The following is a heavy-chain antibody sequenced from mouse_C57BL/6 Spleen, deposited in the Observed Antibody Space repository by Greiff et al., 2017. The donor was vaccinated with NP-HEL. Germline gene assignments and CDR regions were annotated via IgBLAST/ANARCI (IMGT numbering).Heavy chain of an antibody. CDR1: GFSLTSYG. D-gene: IGHD1-1*01. J-gene: IGHJ4*01. Sequence: QVQLQESGPGLVQPSQSLSITCTVSGFSLTSYGVHWVRQSPGKGLEWLGVIWSGGSTDYNAAFISRLSISKDNSKSQVFFKMNSLQADDTAIYDCARKDHYGSSYGYAMDYWGQGTSVTVSA. CDR3: ARKDHYGSSYGYAMDY. CDR2: IWSGGST. V-gene: IGHV2-2*01.